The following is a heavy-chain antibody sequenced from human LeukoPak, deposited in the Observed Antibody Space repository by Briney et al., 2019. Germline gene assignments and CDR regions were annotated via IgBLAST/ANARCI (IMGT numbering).Heavy chain of an antibody. Sequence: SETLSLTCAVYGGSFSGYYWSWIRQPPGKGLEWIGEINHSGSTNYNPSLESRVTISVDTSKNQFSLKLSSVTAADTAVYYCARYIASAAPGVFYYGMDVWGQGTTVTVSS. D-gene: IGHD6-13*01. CDR2: INHSGST. CDR1: GGSFSGYY. CDR3: ARYIASAAPGVFYYGMDV. J-gene: IGHJ6*02. V-gene: IGHV4-34*01.